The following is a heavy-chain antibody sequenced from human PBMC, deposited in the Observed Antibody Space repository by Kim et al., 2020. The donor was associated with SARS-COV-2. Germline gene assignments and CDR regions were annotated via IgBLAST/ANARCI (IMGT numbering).Heavy chain of an antibody. J-gene: IGHJ6*03. D-gene: IGHD2-2*03. CDR2: IYYSGST. Sequence: SETLSLTCTVSGGSISSSSYYWGWIRQPPGKGLEWIGSIYYSGSTYYNPSLKSRVTISVDTSKNQFSLKLSSVTAADTAVYYCARTGYCSSTSCYLGYMDVWGKGTTVTVSS. CDR1: GGSISSSSYY. CDR3: ARTGYCSSTSCYLGYMDV. V-gene: IGHV4-39*01.